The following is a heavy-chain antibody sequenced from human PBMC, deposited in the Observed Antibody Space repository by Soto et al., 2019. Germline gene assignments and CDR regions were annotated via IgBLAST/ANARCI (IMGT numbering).Heavy chain of an antibody. Sequence: SQTLSLTCAISRDSVSSNSAAWNWIRQSPSRGLEWLGRTYYRSKWYNDYAVSVKSRITINPDTSKNQFSLQLNSVTPEDTAVYYCARDWPITIFGVVTLYYFDYWGQGTLVTVSS. V-gene: IGHV6-1*01. D-gene: IGHD3-3*01. CDR3: ARDWPITIFGVVTLYYFDY. J-gene: IGHJ4*02. CDR2: TYYRSKWYN. CDR1: RDSVSSNSAA.